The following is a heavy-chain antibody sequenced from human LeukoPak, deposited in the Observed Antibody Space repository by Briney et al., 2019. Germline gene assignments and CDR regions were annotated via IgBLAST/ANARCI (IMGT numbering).Heavy chain of an antibody. CDR2: VYTSGST. CDR3: ARDSDYGDYVDY. V-gene: IGHV4-61*02. Sequence: SQTLSLTCTGSGGSISSCSHYWSWIRQPAGKALEWIGRVYTSGSTDYNPSLKSRVAISVDTSKNQFSLKLSSVTAADTAVYYCARDSDYGDYVDYWGQGTLVTVSS. CDR1: GGSISSCSHY. J-gene: IGHJ4*02. D-gene: IGHD4-17*01.